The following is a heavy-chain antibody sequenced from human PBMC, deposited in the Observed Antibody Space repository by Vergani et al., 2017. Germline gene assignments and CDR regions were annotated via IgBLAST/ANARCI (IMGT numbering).Heavy chain of an antibody. Sequence: QVQLQESGPGLVKSSETLCLTCSVSFDSIRNLYCNWIRQPPGKGLEWIGSLSTTGGATHASHNPSLKSRVTISVDTSKNQFSLKLSSVTAADTAVYYCARGRGDTAMVMDYWGQGTLVTVSS. D-gene: IGHD5-18*01. CDR2: LSTTGGA. CDR3: ARGRGDTAMVMDY. V-gene: IGHV4-59*11. CDR1: FDSIRNLY. J-gene: IGHJ4*02.